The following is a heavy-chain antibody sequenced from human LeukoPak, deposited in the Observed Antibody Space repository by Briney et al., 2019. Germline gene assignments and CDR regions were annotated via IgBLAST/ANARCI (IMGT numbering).Heavy chain of an antibody. V-gene: IGHV3-30*18. Sequence: GGSLRLSCAASGFTFSSYGMHWVRQAPGKGLEWVAVISYDGSNKYYADSVKGRFTISRDNSKNTLYLQMNSLRAEDTAVYYCAKDPTIYGSGSPWYFDYWAREPWSPSPQ. CDR1: GFTFSSYG. CDR3: AKDPTIYGSGSPWYFDY. J-gene: IGHJ4*02. CDR2: ISYDGSNK. D-gene: IGHD3-10*01.